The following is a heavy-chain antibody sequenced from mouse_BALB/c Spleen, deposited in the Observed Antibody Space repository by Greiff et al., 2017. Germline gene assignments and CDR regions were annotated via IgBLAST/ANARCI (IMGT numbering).Heavy chain of an antibody. D-gene: IGHD2-10*02. J-gene: IGHJ4*01. V-gene: IGHV1-12*01. CDR3: ARYGKEDAMDY. Sequence: QPGAELVKPGASVKMSCKASGYTFTSYNMHWVKQTPGQGLEWIGAIYPGNGDTSYNQKFKGKATLTADKSSSTAYMQLSSLTSEDSAVYYCARYGKEDAMDYWGQGTSVTVSS. CDR1: GYTFTSYN. CDR2: IYPGNGDT.